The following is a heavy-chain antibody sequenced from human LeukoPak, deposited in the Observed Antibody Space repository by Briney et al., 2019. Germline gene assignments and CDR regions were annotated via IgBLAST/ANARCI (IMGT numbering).Heavy chain of an antibody. Sequence: SETLSLTCTVSGGSISSSSYYWGWIRQPPGKGLEWIGSIYYSGSTYYNPSLKSRVTISVDTSKNQFSLKLSSVTAADTAVYYCARHSSGWYQGDYWGQGTLVTVSS. D-gene: IGHD6-19*01. J-gene: IGHJ4*02. V-gene: IGHV4-39*07. CDR3: ARHSSGWYQGDY. CDR1: GGSISSSSYY. CDR2: IYYSGST.